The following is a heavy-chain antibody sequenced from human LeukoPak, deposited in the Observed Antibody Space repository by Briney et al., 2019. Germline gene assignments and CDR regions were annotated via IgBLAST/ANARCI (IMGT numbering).Heavy chain of an antibody. Sequence: PGGSLRLSCAASGFTFSDYYMSWIRQAPGKGLEWVSYISSSGSTIYYADSVKGRFTISRDNAKNSLYLQMNSLRAEDTAVYYYARAVSYDYSNYPPLYYFDYWGQGTLVTVSS. J-gene: IGHJ4*02. CDR2: ISSSGSTI. D-gene: IGHD4-11*01. CDR1: GFTFSDYY. V-gene: IGHV3-11*01. CDR3: ARAVSYDYSNYPPLYYFDY.